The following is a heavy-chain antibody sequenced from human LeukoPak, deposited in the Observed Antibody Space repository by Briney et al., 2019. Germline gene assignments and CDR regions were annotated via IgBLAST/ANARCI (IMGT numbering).Heavy chain of an antibody. J-gene: IGHJ4*02. CDR2: ITTDGTTS. CDR1: GFALSNYW. Sequence: PGRSLRLSCAASGFALSNYWMHWVRQAPREGLWWVSNITTDGTTSNYADSVKGRCTISRDNAKNTLHLQMNSLRAEDTAVYYCLLFSPIVVLPGGIERWMPDWGQGTLVTVSS. V-gene: IGHV3-74*01. D-gene: IGHD2-2*01. CDR3: LLFSPIVVLPGGIERWMPD.